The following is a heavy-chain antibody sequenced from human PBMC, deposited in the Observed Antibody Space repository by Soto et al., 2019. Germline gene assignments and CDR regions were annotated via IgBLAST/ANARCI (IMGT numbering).Heavy chain of an antibody. Sequence: SETLSLTCTVSGGSISSSSYYWGWIRQPPGKGLEWIGSIYYSGSTYYNPSLKSRVTISVDTSKNQFSLKLSSVTAADTAVYYCARSAAAGTSYYYYYGMDVWAQGTTVTGSS. V-gene: IGHV4-39*01. D-gene: IGHD6-13*01. CDR1: GGSISSSSYY. CDR2: IYYSGST. CDR3: ARSAAAGTSYYYYYGMDV. J-gene: IGHJ6*02.